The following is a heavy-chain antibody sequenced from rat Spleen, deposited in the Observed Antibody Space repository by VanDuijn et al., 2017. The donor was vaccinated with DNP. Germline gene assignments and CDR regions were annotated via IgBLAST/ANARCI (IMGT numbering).Heavy chain of an antibody. D-gene: IGHD1-11*01. CDR2: ISPSGGTP. CDR3: ATEIINYVFDY. CDR1: GFTFSNYG. V-gene: IGHV5-19*01. J-gene: IGHJ2*01. Sequence: EVQLVKSGGGLVQPGRSLKLSYAASGFTFSNYGMAWVRQAPTKGLEWVASISPSGGTPYYRNSVKGRFTISRDNPKSTLYLQMDSLRSEDTATYYCATEIINYVFDYWGQGVMVTVSS.